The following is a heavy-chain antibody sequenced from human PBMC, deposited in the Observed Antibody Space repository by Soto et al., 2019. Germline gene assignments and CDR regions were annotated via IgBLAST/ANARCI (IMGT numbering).Heavy chain of an antibody. CDR1: GFTFSSYW. Sequence: EVQLVESGGGLVQPGGSLRLSCAASGFTFSSYWMHWVRQAPGKGLVWVSRINSDGSSTSYADSVKGRFTISRDNAKNTLYLQMNSLRAEDTAVDYCARGEQQLDGLDYWGQGTLVTVSS. D-gene: IGHD6-13*01. V-gene: IGHV3-74*01. J-gene: IGHJ4*02. CDR3: ARGEQQLDGLDY. CDR2: INSDGSST.